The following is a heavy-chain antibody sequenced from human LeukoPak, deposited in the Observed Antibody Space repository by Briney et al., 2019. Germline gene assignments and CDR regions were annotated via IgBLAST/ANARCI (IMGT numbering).Heavy chain of an antibody. Sequence: PGGSLRLSCAASGFTFSIYSMDWVRQAPGKGLEWVSYISSSSTYKYSADSVKGRFTISRDNAKNSLYLQMNSLRAEDTAVYYCAELGITMIGGVWGKGTTVTISS. J-gene: IGHJ6*04. CDR1: GFTFSIYS. V-gene: IGHV3-21*01. D-gene: IGHD3-10*02. CDR2: ISSSSTYK. CDR3: AELGITMIGGV.